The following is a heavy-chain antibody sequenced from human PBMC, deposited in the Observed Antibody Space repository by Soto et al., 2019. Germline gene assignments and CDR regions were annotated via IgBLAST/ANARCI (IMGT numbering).Heavy chain of an antibody. Sequence: PSETLSLTCTVSGGSISSGDYYWSWIRQPPGKGLEWIGYIYYSGSTYYNSSLKSRVTISVDTSKNQFSLKLSSVTAADTAVYYCAREWYYYDRRAGGNFDYWGQGTLVTVSS. D-gene: IGHD3-22*01. CDR2: IYYSGST. CDR3: AREWYYYDRRAGGNFDY. V-gene: IGHV4-30-4*01. CDR1: GGSISSGDYY. J-gene: IGHJ4*02.